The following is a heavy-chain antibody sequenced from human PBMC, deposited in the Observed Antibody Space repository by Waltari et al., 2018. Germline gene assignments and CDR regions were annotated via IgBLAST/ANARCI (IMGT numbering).Heavy chain of an antibody. J-gene: IGHJ5*02. CDR2: INPNSGGT. V-gene: IGHV1-2*02. D-gene: IGHD3-3*01. CDR1: GYTFTGYY. CDR3: ARDRTIFGVVTVWFDP. Sequence: QVQLVQSGAEVKKPGASVKVSCKASGYTFTGYYMHWVRQAPGQGLEWMEWINPNSGGTNYAQKFQGRVTMTRDTSISTAYMELSRLRSDDTAVYYCARDRTIFGVVTVWFDPWGQGTLVTVSS.